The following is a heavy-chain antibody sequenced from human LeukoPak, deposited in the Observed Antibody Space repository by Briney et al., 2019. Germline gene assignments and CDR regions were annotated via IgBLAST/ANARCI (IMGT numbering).Heavy chain of an antibody. Sequence: SSTPSRYTFSVYSVHCVPQAPGPRLEWMGWINLNSSGTSYAKKIQGRVTMTRDTSVSTAYMELSRLTSDDTAVYYCARSGVVVAATVNGDWFDPWGQGTLVTVSS. CDR2: INLNSSGT. CDR3: ARSGVVVAATVNGDWFDP. CDR1: RYTFSVYS. J-gene: IGHJ5*02. D-gene: IGHD2-15*01. V-gene: IGHV1-2*02.